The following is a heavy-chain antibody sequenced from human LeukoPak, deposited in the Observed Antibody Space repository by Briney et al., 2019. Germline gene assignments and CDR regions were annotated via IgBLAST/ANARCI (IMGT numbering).Heavy chain of an antibody. V-gene: IGHV1-69*01. Sequence: PGGSLRLSCAASGFTFTSYGISWVRQAPGQGLEWMGGIIPIFGTANYAQKFQGRVTITADESTSTAYMELSSLRSEDTAVYYCANGIVVVPAGDYYYYYYMDVWGKGTTVTVSS. D-gene: IGHD2-2*01. CDR2: IIPIFGTA. J-gene: IGHJ6*03. CDR3: ANGIVVVPAGDYYYYYYMDV. CDR1: GFTFTSYG.